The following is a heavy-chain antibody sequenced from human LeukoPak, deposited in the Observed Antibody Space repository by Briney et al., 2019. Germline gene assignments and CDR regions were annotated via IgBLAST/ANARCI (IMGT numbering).Heavy chain of an antibody. CDR2: ISSSSSYI. J-gene: IGHJ4*02. V-gene: IGHV3-21*04. CDR1: GFTFSSYS. D-gene: IGHD5-24*01. CDR3: ARKLLEVSTIR. Sequence: PGGSLRLSCAASGFTFSSYSMNWVRQAPGKGLEWVSSISSSSSYIYYADSVKGRFTVSRDNSNNMLLLQMNRLRVDDTAMYYCARKLLEVSTIRGGRGTLVTVSS.